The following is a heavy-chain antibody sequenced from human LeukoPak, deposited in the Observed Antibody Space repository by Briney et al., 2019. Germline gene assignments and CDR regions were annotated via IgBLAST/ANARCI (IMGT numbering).Heavy chain of an antibody. J-gene: IGHJ4*02. Sequence: SETLSLTCTVSGGSISTYYWSWIRQPPGKGLEYIAYMYYSGSTKSNPSLKSRVTMSVDASRSQFSLKLSSVTAADTAVYYCARGIQTFDYWGQGALVTVSS. D-gene: IGHD5-18*01. CDR2: MYYSGST. CDR3: ARGIQTFDY. V-gene: IGHV4-59*01. CDR1: GGSISTYY.